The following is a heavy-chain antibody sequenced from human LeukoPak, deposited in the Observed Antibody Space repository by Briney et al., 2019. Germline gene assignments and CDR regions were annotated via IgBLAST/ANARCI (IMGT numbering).Heavy chain of an antibody. CDR2: INHSGST. V-gene: IGHV4-34*01. CDR1: GGSFSGYY. Sequence: SETLSLTCAVYGGSFSGYYWSWIRQPPGKGLEWIGEINHSGSTNYNPSLKSRVTISVDTSKNQFSLKLSSVTAADTAVYYCARIYDSSGYYLDYWGQGTLVTVSS. CDR3: ARIYDSSGYYLDY. D-gene: IGHD3-22*01. J-gene: IGHJ4*02.